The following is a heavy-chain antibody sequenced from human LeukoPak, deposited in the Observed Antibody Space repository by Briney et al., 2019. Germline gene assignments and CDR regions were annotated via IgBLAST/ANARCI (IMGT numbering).Heavy chain of an antibody. D-gene: IGHD2-2*01. CDR3: ARGRLGYCSSTSCYGDYYYYYYMDV. V-gene: IGHV1-8*03. CDR2: MNPNSGNT. Sequence: ASVKVSCKASGYTFTSYDINWVRQATGQGLEWMGWMNPNSGNTGYAQKFQGRVTITTDESTSTAYMELSSLRSEDTAVYYCARGRLGYCSSTSCYGDYYYYYYMDVWGKGTTVTVSS. CDR1: GYTFTSYD. J-gene: IGHJ6*03.